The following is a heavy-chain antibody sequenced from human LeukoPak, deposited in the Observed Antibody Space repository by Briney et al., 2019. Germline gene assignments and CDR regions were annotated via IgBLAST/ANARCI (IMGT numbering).Heavy chain of an antibody. CDR3: VTDRSGSYDY. D-gene: IGHD1-26*01. V-gene: IGHV4-4*07. Sequence: SETLSLTCTVSGASISSFYWSWIRQPAGKGLEWIGRICTSGGTNYNPSLKSRVTMSIDTSKNQLSLKLYSVTAADTAVYYCVTDRSGSYDYWGQGILVTVSS. J-gene: IGHJ4*02. CDR2: ICTSGGT. CDR1: GASISSFY.